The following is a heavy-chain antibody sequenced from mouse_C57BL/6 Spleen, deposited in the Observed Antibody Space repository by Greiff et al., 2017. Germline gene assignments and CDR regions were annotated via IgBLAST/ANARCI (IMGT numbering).Heavy chain of an antibody. CDR1: GYSITSGYY. D-gene: IGHD2-2*01. J-gene: IGHJ3*01. Sequence: ESGPGLVKPSQSLSLTCSVTGYSITSGYYWNWIRQFPGNKLEWMGYISYDGSNNYNPSLKNRISITRDTSKNQFFLKLNSVTTEDTATHYCARDYYGYPWFAYWGQGTLVTVSA. CDR2: ISYDGSN. CDR3: ARDYYGYPWFAY. V-gene: IGHV3-6*01.